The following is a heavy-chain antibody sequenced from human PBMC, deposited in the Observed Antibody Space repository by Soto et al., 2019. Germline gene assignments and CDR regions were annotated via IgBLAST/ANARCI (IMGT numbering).Heavy chain of an antibody. J-gene: IGHJ4*02. CDR1: GFSLTTSGVG. CDR2: IYWDDDK. D-gene: IGHD5-18*01. V-gene: IGHV2-5*02. CDR3: AHSTPMVRFDY. Sequence: QITLKESGPTLVKPTQTLTLTCTFSGFSLTTSGVGVGWIRQPPGKALEWLALIYWDDDKRYSPSLNSRLTLTKDTSKIQVVLTMTNMDPVDTAPYYCAHSTPMVRFDYWGQGTLVTVSS.